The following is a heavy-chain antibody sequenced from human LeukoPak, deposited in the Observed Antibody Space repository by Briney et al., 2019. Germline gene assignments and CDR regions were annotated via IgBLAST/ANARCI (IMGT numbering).Heavy chain of an antibody. D-gene: IGHD6-6*01. CDR1: RGSISNYY. Sequence: PSETLSLTCTVSRGSISNYYWGWIRQPPGKGLERIGFFSYSGSTNYNPSLKSRVTISVDTSKNQFSLKVSSVTAADTAVYYCARGPRRERPRNWFDPWGQGTLVTVSS. J-gene: IGHJ5*02. V-gene: IGHV4-59*12. CDR2: FSYSGST. CDR3: ARGPRRERPRNWFDP.